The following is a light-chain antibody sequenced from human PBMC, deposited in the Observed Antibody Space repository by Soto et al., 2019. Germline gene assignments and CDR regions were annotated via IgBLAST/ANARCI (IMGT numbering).Light chain of an antibody. CDR3: QSYDRSLSGTV. CDR1: SSNIGAGYD. J-gene: IGLJ3*02. Sequence: QYVLTQPPSVSGAPGQRVTIYCTGSSSNIGAGYDVHWYKQLPGTAPKLLIFGNNNRPSGVPDRFSGSKFGPSASLAITGLQDDDEADYYCQSYDRSLSGTVLGGGTKLTVL. CDR2: GNN. V-gene: IGLV1-40*01.